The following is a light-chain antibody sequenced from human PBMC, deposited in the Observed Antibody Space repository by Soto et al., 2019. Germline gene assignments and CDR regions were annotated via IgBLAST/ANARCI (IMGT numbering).Light chain of an antibody. CDR1: QGIRHD. CDR2: AAS. J-gene: IGKJ4*01. V-gene: IGKV1-6*01. Sequence: ITMTQSPSSLAVSVGGRVPITCRASQGIRHDLGWYQQKPGKAPELLIYAASILQSGVPSRFSGSGSGTDFTLTITSLQPEDFAIYYCLQDYTYPRTFGGGTKVDI. CDR3: LQDYTYPRT.